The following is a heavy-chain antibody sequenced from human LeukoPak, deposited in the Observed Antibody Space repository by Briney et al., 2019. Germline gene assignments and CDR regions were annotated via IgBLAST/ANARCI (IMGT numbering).Heavy chain of an antibody. CDR2: ISAYNGNT. CDR1: GYTFTSYG. D-gene: IGHD2-2*01. V-gene: IGHV1-18*01. Sequence: ASVKVSCKASGYTFTSYGISWVRQAPGQGLEWMGWISAYNGNTNYAQKLQGRVTMTTDTSTSTAYMELWSLRSDDTAVYYCARDHCRTSCYLREGFDPWGQGTLVTVSS. J-gene: IGHJ5*02. CDR3: ARDHCRTSCYLREGFDP.